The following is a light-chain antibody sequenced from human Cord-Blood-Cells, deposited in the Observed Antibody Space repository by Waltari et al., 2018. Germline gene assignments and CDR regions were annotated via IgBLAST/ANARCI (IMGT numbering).Light chain of an antibody. V-gene: IGKV4-1*01. CDR3: QQYYSTPYT. CDR2: WAS. J-gene: IGKJ2*01. CDR1: QSVLYSSNNKNY. Sequence: DIVMTQPPDSLDASLGERATINCKSSQSVLYSSNNKNYLAWYQQKPGQPPKLLIYWASTRESGVPDRFSGSGSGTDFTLTISSLQAEDVAVYYCQQYYSTPYTFGQGTKLEIK.